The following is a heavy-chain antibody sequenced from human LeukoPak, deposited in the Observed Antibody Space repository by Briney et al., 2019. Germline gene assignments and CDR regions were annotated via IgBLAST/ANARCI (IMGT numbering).Heavy chain of an antibody. D-gene: IGHD2-15*01. CDR3: AREGLCSGDSCYPDY. J-gene: IGHJ4*01. CDR1: GYTFTNYG. V-gene: IGHV1-18*01. Sequence: ASVKVSCKASGYTFTNYGITWVRQAPGQGLECMGWISAYNGNTNYAQKLQGRVTMTTDTSTGTAYMELRSLRSDDTAVYYCAREGLCSGDSCYPDYWGQGTLVTVSS. CDR2: ISAYNGNT.